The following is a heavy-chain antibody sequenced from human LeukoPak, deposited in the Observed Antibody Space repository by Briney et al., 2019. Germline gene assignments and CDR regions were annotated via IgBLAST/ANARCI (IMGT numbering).Heavy chain of an antibody. J-gene: IGHJ4*02. V-gene: IGHV3-49*04. CDR3: TRAKYQLLYLSDY. D-gene: IGHD2-2*02. Sequence: PGRSLRLSCTASGFTFGDYAMSWVRQAPGKGLEWVGFIRSKAYGGTTEYAASVKGRFTISRDDSKSIACLQMNSLKTEDTAVYYCTRAKYQLLYLSDYWGQGTLVTVSS. CDR1: GFTFGDYA. CDR2: IRSKAYGGTT.